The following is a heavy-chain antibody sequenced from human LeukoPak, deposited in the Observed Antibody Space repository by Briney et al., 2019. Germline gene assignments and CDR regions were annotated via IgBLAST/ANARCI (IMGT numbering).Heavy chain of an antibody. CDR3: ARLYGSGNAFDI. Sequence: SVRVSCMACGYTCTSFGSNWVRQAPGQGGEGMEWVSAYNGNRNYAQKLEGRVAMTTDTSTSTAYMALRSLRSDDTAVYYCARLYGSGNAFDIWGQGTMVTVSS. D-gene: IGHD3-10*01. CDR2: VSAYNGNR. V-gene: IGHV1-18*01. CDR1: GYTCTSFG. J-gene: IGHJ3*02.